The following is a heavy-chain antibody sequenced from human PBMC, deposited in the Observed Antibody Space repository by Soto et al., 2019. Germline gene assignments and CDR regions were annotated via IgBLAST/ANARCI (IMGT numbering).Heavy chain of an antibody. CDR3: ARELVGANYYYYYGMDV. CDR2: IDPSDSYT. Sequence: VESLKISCKGSGYIFTSYWIGWVLQVPGEGLEWMGRIDPSDSYTNYSPSFQGHVTISADKSISTAYLQWSSLKASDTAMYYCARELVGANYYYYYGMDVWGQGTTVTVSS. CDR1: GYIFTSYW. D-gene: IGHD1-26*01. V-gene: IGHV5-10-1*01. J-gene: IGHJ6*02.